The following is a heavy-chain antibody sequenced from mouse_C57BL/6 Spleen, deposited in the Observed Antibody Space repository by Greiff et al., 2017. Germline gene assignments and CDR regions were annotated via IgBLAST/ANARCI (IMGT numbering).Heavy chain of an antibody. CDR2: IYPRSGNT. J-gene: IGHJ1*03. CDR1: GYTFTSYG. CDR3: AKFIKDWYFDV. V-gene: IGHV1-81*01. D-gene: IGHD1-1*01. Sequence: QVQLKESGAELARPGASVKLSCKASGYTFTSYGISWVKQRTGQGLEWIGEIYPRSGNTYYNEKFKGKATLTADKSSSTAYMELRSLTSEDSAVYFCAKFIKDWYFDVWGTGTTVTVSS.